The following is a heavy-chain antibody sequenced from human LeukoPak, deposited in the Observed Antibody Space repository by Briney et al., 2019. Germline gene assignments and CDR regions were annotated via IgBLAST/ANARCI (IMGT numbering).Heavy chain of an antibody. J-gene: IGHJ4*02. Sequence: PGGSLRLSCAASGFTFSSYGMHWVRQAPGKGLEWVAFIRYDGSNKYYADSVKGRFTISRDNSKNTLYLQMNSLRAEDTAVYYCAKDYRYFDWAPYYFDYWGQGTLVTVSS. CDR1: GFTFSSYG. CDR3: AKDYRYFDWAPYYFDY. CDR2: IRYDGSNK. V-gene: IGHV3-30*02. D-gene: IGHD3-9*01.